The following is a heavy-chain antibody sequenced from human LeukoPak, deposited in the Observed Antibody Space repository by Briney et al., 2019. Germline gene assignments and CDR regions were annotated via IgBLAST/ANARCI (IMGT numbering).Heavy chain of an antibody. Sequence: KAGGSLRLSCAASGFTFSDYNMRWIRQAPGKGLEWVSSISRSCSTKYYADSVKGRFTISRDNAKNSLFLQMNSLRAEDTAVYYCARVLRYCSGGNCYSGGLGYMDVWGKGTTVTISS. D-gene: IGHD2-15*01. J-gene: IGHJ6*03. V-gene: IGHV3-11*01. CDR3: ARVLRYCSGGNCYSGGLGYMDV. CDR2: ISRSCSTK. CDR1: GFTFSDYN.